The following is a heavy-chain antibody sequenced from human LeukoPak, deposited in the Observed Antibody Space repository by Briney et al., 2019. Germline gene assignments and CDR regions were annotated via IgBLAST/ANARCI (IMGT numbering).Heavy chain of an antibody. Sequence: ASVKVSCKASGYTFTGYHVHWVRQAPGKGLEWMGGFDPEDGETIYAQKFQGRVTMTEDTSTDTAYMELSSLRSEDTAVYYCATPSRLYCSGGSCYKLWYFDLWGRGTLVTVSS. CDR2: FDPEDGET. J-gene: IGHJ2*01. D-gene: IGHD2-15*01. CDR3: ATPSRLYCSGGSCYKLWYFDL. V-gene: IGHV1-24*01. CDR1: GYTFTGYH.